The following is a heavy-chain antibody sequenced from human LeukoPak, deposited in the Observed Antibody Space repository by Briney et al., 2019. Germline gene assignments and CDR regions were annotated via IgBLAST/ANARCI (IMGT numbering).Heavy chain of an antibody. Sequence: ASVKVSCKASGYTFTGYYMHWVRQAPGQGLEWMGWINPNSGGTNYAQKFQGKVTITADVSTRTAYMELSSLKSEDTAVYYCAGVGATTSTEFDPWGQGTLVTVSS. V-gene: IGHV1-2*02. CDR2: INPNSGGT. D-gene: IGHD1-26*01. CDR1: GYTFTGYY. CDR3: AGVGATTSTEFDP. J-gene: IGHJ5*02.